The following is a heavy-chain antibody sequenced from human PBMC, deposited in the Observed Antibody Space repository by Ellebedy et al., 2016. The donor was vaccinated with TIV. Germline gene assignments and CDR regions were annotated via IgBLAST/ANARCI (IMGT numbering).Heavy chain of an antibody. D-gene: IGHD3-22*01. CDR2: MNPDSGNT. Sequence: ASVKVSXKASGYTFTSYDINWVRQATGQGLEWMGWMNPDSGNTGYAQKFQGRVTMTRSTSISTAYMELSSLRPEDTAVYYCARRSDYYDSSAYFYWGQGTPVTVSS. CDR3: ARRSDYYDSSAYFY. CDR1: GYTFTSYD. J-gene: IGHJ4*02. V-gene: IGHV1-8*01.